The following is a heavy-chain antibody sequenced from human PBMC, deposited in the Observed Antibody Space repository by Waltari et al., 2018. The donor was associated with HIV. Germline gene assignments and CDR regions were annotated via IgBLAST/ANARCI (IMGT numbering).Heavy chain of an antibody. CDR3: ARQWVGGGYCSGGSCYSDNYYFDY. CDR1: GGSISSYY. V-gene: IGHV4-59*08. CDR2: IYYSGST. D-gene: IGHD2-15*01. Sequence: QVQLQESGPGLVKPSETLSLTCTVSGGSISSYYWSWTRQPPGKGREWIGDIYYSGSTNYNPSLKSRVTISVDTSKNQFSLKLSSVTAADTAVYYCARQWVGGGYCSGGSCYSDNYYFDYWGQGTLVTVSS. J-gene: IGHJ4*02.